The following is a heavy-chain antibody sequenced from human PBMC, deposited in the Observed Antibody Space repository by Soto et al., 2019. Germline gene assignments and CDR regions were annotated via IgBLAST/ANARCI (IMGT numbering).Heavy chain of an antibody. Sequence: QVQLQQWGAGLLKPSETLSLTCAVYGGSFSGYYWSWIRQPPGKGLEWIGEINHSGSTNYNPSLKSRVTISVDTSKNQFSLKLSSVTAADTAVYYCARRGVTQRGFNWFDPWGQGTLVTVSS. D-gene: IGHD2-21*02. CDR3: ARRGVTQRGFNWFDP. CDR2: INHSGST. V-gene: IGHV4-34*01. CDR1: GGSFSGYY. J-gene: IGHJ5*02.